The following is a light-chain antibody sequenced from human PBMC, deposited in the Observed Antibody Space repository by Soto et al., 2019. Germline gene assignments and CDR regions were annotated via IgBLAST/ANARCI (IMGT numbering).Light chain of an antibody. CDR1: QDINKW. CDR2: TAS. CDR3: QQYHTDGT. V-gene: IGKV1-12*01. Sequence: DIQMTQSPSSVSASVGDRVTITCRASQDINKWLAWYQQKPGLAPNLVIYTASRLHGGGPSRFSGSASGTEFTLTISSPQPDDFAAYYCQQYHTDGTFGQGTKVDIK. J-gene: IGKJ1*01.